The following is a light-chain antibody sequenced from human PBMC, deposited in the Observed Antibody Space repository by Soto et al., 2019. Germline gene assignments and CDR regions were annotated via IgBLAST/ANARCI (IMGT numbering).Light chain of an antibody. CDR2: DVS. CDR1: SSDVGGYNY. Sequence: QSVLPQPASVSVSPGQSITISCTGTSSDVGGYNYVSWYQQHPGKAPKLMIYDVSNRPSGVSNRFSGSKSGNTASLTISGLQAEDEADYYCSSYTSSSTLVVFGGGTQLTVL. J-gene: IGLJ2*01. CDR3: SSYTSSSTLVV. V-gene: IGLV2-14*01.